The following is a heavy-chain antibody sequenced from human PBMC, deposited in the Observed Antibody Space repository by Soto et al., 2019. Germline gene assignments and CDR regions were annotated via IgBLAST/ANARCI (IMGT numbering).Heavy chain of an antibody. V-gene: IGHV3-21*01. J-gene: IGHJ5*02. CDR2: ISSSSSYI. CDR1: GVMYSTYI. D-gene: IGHD5-18*01. Sequence: GSLTLTCAASGVMYSTYIMNWVRQAPGKGLEWVSSISSSSSYIYYADSVKGRFTISRDNAKNSLYLQMNSLRAEDTAVYYCARDLGYSYGLNWFDPWGQGTLVTVSS. CDR3: ARDLGYSYGLNWFDP.